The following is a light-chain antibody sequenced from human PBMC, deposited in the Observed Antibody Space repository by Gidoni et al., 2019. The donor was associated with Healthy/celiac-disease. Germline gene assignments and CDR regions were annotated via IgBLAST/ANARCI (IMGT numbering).Light chain of an antibody. J-gene: IGKJ3*01. Sequence: DIQMTQSPSSLSASVEDRVTITCRASQSISSYLNWYQQKPGKAPKLLIYAASSLQSGVPSRFSGSGSGTDFTLTISSRQPEDFATYYCQQSYSTPLFTFGPGTKVDIK. CDR3: QQSYSTPLFT. CDR2: AAS. CDR1: QSISSY. V-gene: IGKV1-39*01.